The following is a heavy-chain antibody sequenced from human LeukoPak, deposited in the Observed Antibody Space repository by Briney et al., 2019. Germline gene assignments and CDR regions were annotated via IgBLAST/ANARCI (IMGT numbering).Heavy chain of an antibody. D-gene: IGHD6-19*01. V-gene: IGHV3-7*01. CDR2: MKQDGSEK. CDR1: GFTFSSYW. Sequence: GGSLRLSCAASGFTFSSYWMSWVRQAPGKGLEWVANMKQDGSEKCYVDSVKGRFTISRDNAKNSLYLQMNSLRAEDTAVYYCARESADFAVANWFDPWGQGTLVTVSS. CDR3: ARESADFAVANWFDP. J-gene: IGHJ5*02.